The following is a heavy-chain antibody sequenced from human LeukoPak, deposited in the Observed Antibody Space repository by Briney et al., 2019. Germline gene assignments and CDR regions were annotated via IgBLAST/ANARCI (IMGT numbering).Heavy chain of an antibody. CDR3: ARDQARYSSGWLGY. CDR1: GFTFSSYG. J-gene: IGHJ4*02. CDR2: IWYDGSNK. V-gene: IGHV3-33*01. Sequence: GGSLRLSCAASGFTFSSYGMHWVRQAPGKGLEWVAVIWYDGSNKYYADSVKGRFTISRDNSKNTLYLQMNSLRAEDTAVYYCARDQARYSSGWLGYWGQGTLVTVSS. D-gene: IGHD6-19*01.